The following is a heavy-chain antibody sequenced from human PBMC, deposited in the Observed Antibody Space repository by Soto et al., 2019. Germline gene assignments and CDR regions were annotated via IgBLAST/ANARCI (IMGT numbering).Heavy chain of an antibody. CDR2: IKQDGSEK. J-gene: IGHJ6*02. CDR1: GFTFSSSW. Sequence: EVQLVESGGGLVQPGGSLRLSCAASGFTFSSSWMSWVRQAPGKGLEWVANIKQDGSEKYYVDSVKGRFTSSRDYAKNSLYLQMNSLRAEDTAVYYCARGRGLDVWGQGTTVTVSS. CDR3: ARGRGLDV. V-gene: IGHV3-7*03.